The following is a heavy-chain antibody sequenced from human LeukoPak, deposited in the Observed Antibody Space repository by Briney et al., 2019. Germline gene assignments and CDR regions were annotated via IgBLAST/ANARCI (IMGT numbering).Heavy chain of an antibody. CDR3: ARYSSGYYYASPLDHDAFDI. CDR2: MNPNSGNT. CDR1: GYTFTSYG. Sequence: ASVKVSCKASGYTFTSYGISWVRQAPGQGLEWMGWMNPNSGNTGYAQKFQGRVTMTRNTSISTAYMELSSLRSEDTAVYYCARYSSGYYYASPLDHDAFDIWGQGTMVTASS. V-gene: IGHV1-8*02. J-gene: IGHJ3*02. D-gene: IGHD3-22*01.